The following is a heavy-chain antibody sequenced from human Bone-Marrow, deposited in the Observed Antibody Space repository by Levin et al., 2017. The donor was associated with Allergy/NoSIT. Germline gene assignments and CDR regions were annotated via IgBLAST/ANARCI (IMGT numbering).Heavy chain of an antibody. D-gene: IGHD1-7*01. CDR3: VRGGMGTALDA. V-gene: IGHV3-74*01. Sequence: PGGSLRLSCAASGFTFSSHWMHWVRQAPGKGLVWVSRVDSDGDKTNYADSVRGRFTISRDNAKNTLYLQMNSLSAEDTAVYYCVRGGMGTALDAWGQGTLVTVSS. CDR2: VDSDGDKT. J-gene: IGHJ5*02. CDR1: GFTFSSHW.